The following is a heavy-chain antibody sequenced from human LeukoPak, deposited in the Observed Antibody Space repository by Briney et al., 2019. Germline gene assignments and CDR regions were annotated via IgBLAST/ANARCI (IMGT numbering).Heavy chain of an antibody. D-gene: IGHD2-2*01. CDR3: AHIVVVPAAIRDAFDI. V-gene: IGHV3-48*01. Sequence: GGSLRLSCAASGFTFSSYSMNWVRQAPGKGLEWVSYISSSSSTIYYADSVKGRFTISRDNAKNSLYLQMNSLRAEDTAVYYCAHIVVVPAAIRDAFDIWGQGAMVTVSS. J-gene: IGHJ3*02. CDR1: GFTFSSYS. CDR2: ISSSSSTI.